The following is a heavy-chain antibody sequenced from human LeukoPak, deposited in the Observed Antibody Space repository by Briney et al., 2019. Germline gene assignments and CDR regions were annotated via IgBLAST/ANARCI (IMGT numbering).Heavy chain of an antibody. D-gene: IGHD3-16*02. CDR3: ARGRGMITFGGVIVPIDY. CDR2: ISYDGSDK. J-gene: IGHJ4*02. V-gene: IGHV3-30*04. Sequence: PGTSLRLSCAASGFTFGSLAIHWVRQAPVKGLEWVALISYDGSDKYYADSVKGRFTISRDNSKNTLYLQMNSLRAEDTAVYYCARGRGMITFGGVIVPIDYWGQGTLVTVSS. CDR1: GFTFGSLA.